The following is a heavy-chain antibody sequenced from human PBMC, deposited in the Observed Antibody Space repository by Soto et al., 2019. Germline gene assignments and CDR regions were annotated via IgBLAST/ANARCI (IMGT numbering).Heavy chain of an antibody. Sequence: QVQLVQSGAEVKKPGSSVRLSCTASGGTFSSYTLSWVRQAPGQGLEWMGRIIPILTITDYAQKFRGRLTSTAEKSSSTAYMELSGLRSEDTAVYYCARRRYCGADCNKYYYFGMDVWGQGTTVTVSS. V-gene: IGHV1-69*02. CDR2: IIPILTIT. J-gene: IGHJ6*02. CDR3: ARRRYCGADCNKYYYFGMDV. CDR1: GGTFSSYT. D-gene: IGHD2-21*02.